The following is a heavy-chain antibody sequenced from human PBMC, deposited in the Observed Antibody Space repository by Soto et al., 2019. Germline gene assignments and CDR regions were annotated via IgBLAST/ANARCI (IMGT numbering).Heavy chain of an antibody. CDR1: GYIFTNYY. CDR2: INPSGGST. CDR3: ARDLTSGDY. Sequence: QVQLVQSGAEVKNPGASVKLSCKASGYIFTNYYIHWVRQAPGQGLEWMAIINPSGGSTNYAQKFQGIVTLARDTFTNTVYMELSSLRSEDTAIYYCARDLTSGDYWGQGTLVTVSS. D-gene: IGHD7-27*01. J-gene: IGHJ4*02. V-gene: IGHV1-46*01.